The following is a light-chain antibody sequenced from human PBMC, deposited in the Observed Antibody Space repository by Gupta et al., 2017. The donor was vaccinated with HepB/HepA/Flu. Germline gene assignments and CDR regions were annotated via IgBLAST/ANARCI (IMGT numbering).Light chain of an antibody. V-gene: IGKV1-39*01. CDR3: T. Sequence: DIQMTHSPSSLSASGGDRVTNTCWASQSISNYVNWCQQKPGKAPKLRIYAASGLQSGVTGKLSDNGSGTECTFKVSSLQHENVESSPMTFGQGTKLEIK. CDR1: QSISNY. CDR2: AAS. J-gene: IGKJ1*01.